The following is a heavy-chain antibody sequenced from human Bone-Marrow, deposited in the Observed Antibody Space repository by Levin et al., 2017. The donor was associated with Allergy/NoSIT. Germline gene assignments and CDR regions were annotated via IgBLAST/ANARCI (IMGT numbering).Heavy chain of an antibody. CDR2: IYPGDSET. J-gene: IGHJ3*01. CDR1: GYSFSNYW. V-gene: IGHV5-51*01. Sequence: ASVKVSCKGSGYSFSNYWIDWVRQLPGKGLEWMGIIYPGDSETKYSPSFQGRVTISADKSLNTAYLQWSSLEASDTAMYYCARHRVVTFNDGFDVWSQGTSVTVSS. CDR3: ARHRVVTFNDGFDV. D-gene: IGHD2-15*01.